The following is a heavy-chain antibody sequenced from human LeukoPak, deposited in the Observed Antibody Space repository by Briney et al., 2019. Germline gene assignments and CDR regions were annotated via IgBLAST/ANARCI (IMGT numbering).Heavy chain of an antibody. Sequence: PSETLSLTCTVSGGSISSGGYSWSWIRQHPGKGLEWIGYIYYSGSTYYNPSLKSRVTISVDTSKNQFSLKLSSVTAADTAVYYCARERPSYYGMDVWGKGTTVTVSS. V-gene: IGHV4-31*03. J-gene: IGHJ6*04. CDR1: GGSISSGGYS. CDR2: IYYSGST. CDR3: ARERPSYYGMDV.